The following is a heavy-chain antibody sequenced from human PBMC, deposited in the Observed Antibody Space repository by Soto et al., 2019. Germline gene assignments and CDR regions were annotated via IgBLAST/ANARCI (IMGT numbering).Heavy chain of an antibody. J-gene: IGHJ4*02. D-gene: IGHD1-26*01. CDR1: GFTFSSYG. CDR3: ARDSGGGATFFDY. Sequence: QVQLVESGGGVVQPGRSLRLSCAASGFTFSSYGMHWVRQAPGKGLEWVAVIWYDGSNKYYADSVKGRFTISRDNSKNTLYLQMNSLRADDTAVYYCARDSGGGATFFDYWGQGTLVTVSS. V-gene: IGHV3-33*01. CDR2: IWYDGSNK.